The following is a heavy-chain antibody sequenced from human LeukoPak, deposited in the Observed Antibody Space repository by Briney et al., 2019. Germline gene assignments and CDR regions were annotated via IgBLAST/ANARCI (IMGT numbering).Heavy chain of an antibody. D-gene: IGHD3-22*01. V-gene: IGHV3-74*01. CDR2: ISSDGSST. CDR3: ARGVSEYYYDSSGYYTGSYDP. CDR1: GFTFSDYW. Sequence: GGSLRLSCAASGFTFSDYWMHWVRQAPGKGLVWVSRISSDGSSTSYADSVKGRFTVSRDNAKNTLYLQMNSLRTEDTAVYYCARGVSEYYYDSSGYYTGSYDPWGQGTLVTVSS. J-gene: IGHJ5*02.